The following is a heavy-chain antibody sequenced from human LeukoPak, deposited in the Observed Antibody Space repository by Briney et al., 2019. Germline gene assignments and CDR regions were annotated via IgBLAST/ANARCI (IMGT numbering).Heavy chain of an antibody. V-gene: IGHV1-8*03. Sequence: ASVKVSCKAPRYTFTSYEINRVRQATGQGLEYMPLLNPNSVNTGFGKKCQGRVTIIRNTSIRTAYMELSSLRSEDTAVYYCAMFSPAEDVIRYFDWLSPSRYYYYYYMDVWGKGTTVTVSS. CDR2: LNPNSVNT. D-gene: IGHD3-9*01. J-gene: IGHJ6*03. CDR3: AMFSPAEDVIRYFDWLSPSRYYYYYYMDV. CDR1: RYTFTSYE.